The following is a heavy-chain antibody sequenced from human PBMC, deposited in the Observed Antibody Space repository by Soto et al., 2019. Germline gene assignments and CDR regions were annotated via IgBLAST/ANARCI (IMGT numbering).Heavy chain of an antibody. V-gene: IGHV3-33*07. CDR1: GFTFSTYG. D-gene: IGHD1-20*01. J-gene: IGHJ4*02. CDR3: ARDPYTSSTSFDY. CDR2: IWYDGSNK. Sequence: GGSLRLSCAASGFTFSTYGMFWVRQPPGKGLEWVAVIWYDGSNKYYADSVKGRFTISRDNSKNTLYLQMNSLRAEDTAVYYCARDPYTSSTSFDYWGLGTLVTVSS.